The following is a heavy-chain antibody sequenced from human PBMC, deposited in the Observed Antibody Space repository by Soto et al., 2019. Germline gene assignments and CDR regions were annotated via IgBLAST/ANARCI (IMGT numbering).Heavy chain of an antibody. CDR1: GYTFTNYA. V-gene: IGHV1-3*01. CDR3: ARVSGYYLPDY. D-gene: IGHD5-12*01. CDR2: INAGNGNT. J-gene: IGHJ4*02. Sequence: GASVKVSCKASGYTFTNYATHWVRQAPGQRLEWMGWINAGNGNTKYSQKFQGRVTITRDTSASTAYMGLSSLRSEDTAVYYCARVSGYYLPDYWGQGTLVTVSS.